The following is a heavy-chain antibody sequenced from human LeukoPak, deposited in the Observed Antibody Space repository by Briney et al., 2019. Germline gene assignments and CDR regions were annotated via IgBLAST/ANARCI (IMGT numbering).Heavy chain of an antibody. D-gene: IGHD6-13*01. CDR1: GYSFTTYW. Sequence: GESLKISCKGSGYSFTTYWIGWVRQMPGKGLEWMGIIYPGDSDTRYSLSFQGQVTISADKSISTAYLQWSSLKASDTAMYYCARQTLAAAGIGAFDIWGQGTMVTVSS. J-gene: IGHJ3*02. CDR3: ARQTLAAAGIGAFDI. CDR2: IYPGDSDT. V-gene: IGHV5-51*01.